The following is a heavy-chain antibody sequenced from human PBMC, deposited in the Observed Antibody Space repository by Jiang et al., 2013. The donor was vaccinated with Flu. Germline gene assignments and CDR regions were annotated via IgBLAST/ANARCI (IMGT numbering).Heavy chain of an antibody. CDR3: ARDLFVIVATNPLDY. V-gene: IGHV3-7*03. Sequence: GSLRLSCAASGFAFSSYWMSWVRQAPGKGLEWVANIKQDGSEKYYADSVKGRFTISRENAKKSLYLQMNSLRAEDTAVYYCARDLFVIVATNPLDYWGQGTLVTVSS. D-gene: IGHD5-12*01. J-gene: IGHJ4*02. CDR2: IKQDGSEK. CDR1: GFAFSSYW.